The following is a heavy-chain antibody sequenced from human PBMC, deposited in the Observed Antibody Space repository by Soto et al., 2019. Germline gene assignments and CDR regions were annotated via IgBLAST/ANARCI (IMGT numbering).Heavy chain of an antibody. CDR3: AKDYEERSNSWPDQ. CDR2: ISYDGSDT. CDR1: GFTFISFD. V-gene: IGHV3-30*18. D-gene: IGHD2-2*01. Sequence: PRGSLRLSCAASGFTFISFDMHWVRQAPGKGLEWVTLISYDGSDTYSADSVKGRFTISRDSSKNTLYLQMNNLRDEDTAMYYWAKDYEERSNSWPDQWGKGTLVTVYS. J-gene: IGHJ4*02.